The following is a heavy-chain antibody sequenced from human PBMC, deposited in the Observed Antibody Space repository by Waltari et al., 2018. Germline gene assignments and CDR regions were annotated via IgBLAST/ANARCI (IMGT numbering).Heavy chain of an antibody. CDR2: IYSSGST. V-gene: IGHV4-39*01. Sequence: QLQLQESGPGLVKPSETLSLTCTVSGGSIRSSSYYWGWTRQPPGKGLEWIGSIYSSGSTYYNPSLKSRVTISVDTSKNQFSLKLSSVTAADTAVYYCARQGKRWLQLVYDYWGQGTLVTVSS. J-gene: IGHJ4*02. D-gene: IGHD5-12*01. CDR1: GGSIRSSSYY. CDR3: ARQGKRWLQLVYDY.